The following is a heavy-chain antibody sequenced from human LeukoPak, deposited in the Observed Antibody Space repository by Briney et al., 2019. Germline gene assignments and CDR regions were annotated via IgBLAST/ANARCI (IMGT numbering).Heavy chain of an antibody. J-gene: IGHJ4*02. V-gene: IGHV4-59*08. Sequence: PSETLSLNCTVSGGSISSYYWSWLRQPPGKGLEWIGYIYYSGSTNYKPSLESRVTISVDTSKNQFSLKLSSVTAADTAVYYCARHLTEYSSGWYTVDYWGQGTLVTVSS. D-gene: IGHD6-19*01. CDR2: IYYSGST. CDR3: ARHLTEYSSGWYTVDY. CDR1: GGSISSYY.